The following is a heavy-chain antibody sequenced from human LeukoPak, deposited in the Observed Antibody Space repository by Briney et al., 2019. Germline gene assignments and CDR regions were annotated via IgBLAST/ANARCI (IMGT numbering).Heavy chain of an antibody. V-gene: IGHV1-69*13. Sequence: GASVKVSCKAFGGSFSSEAISWVRQAPGQGLEWMGGIIPIFGTANYAQKFQGRVTITPDESTSTAYMEVSSLRSEDTAVYYCGRKAGDCGGGSCYSIDYWGQGTLVTVSS. CDR2: IIPIFGTA. CDR1: GGSFSSEA. J-gene: IGHJ4*02. D-gene: IGHD2-15*01. CDR3: GRKAGDCGGGSCYSIDY.